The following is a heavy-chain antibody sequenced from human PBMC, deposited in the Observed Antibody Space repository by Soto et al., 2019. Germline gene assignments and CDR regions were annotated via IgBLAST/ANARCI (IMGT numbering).Heavy chain of an antibody. D-gene: IGHD2-8*01. CDR2: IRNKANIYST. CDR3: VRVRMYADDSGRPFDI. J-gene: IGHJ3*02. CDR1: GFTFSDHY. Sequence: EVQLVESGGGLVQPGGSLRLSCAASGFTFSDHYMDWVRQAPGKGLEWVGRIRNKANIYSTRYAASVKGRFTISRDDSRTSLSLQMSSMNTEETGVYYCVRVRMYADDSGRPFDICGHGTVVTVSS. V-gene: IGHV3-72*01.